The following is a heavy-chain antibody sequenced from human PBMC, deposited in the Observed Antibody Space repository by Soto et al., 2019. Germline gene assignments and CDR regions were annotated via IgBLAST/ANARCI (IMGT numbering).Heavy chain of an antibody. CDR3: ARHDPSSGAYFDY. CDR2: IYYSGST. Sequence: SETLSLTCTVSGGSISSSSYYWGWIRQPPGKGLEWIGSIYYSGSTYYNPSLKSRVTISVETSKNQFSLKLSSVTAADTAVYYCARHDPSSGAYFDYWGQGTLVTVSS. V-gene: IGHV4-39*01. J-gene: IGHJ4*02. D-gene: IGHD3-22*01. CDR1: GGSISSSSYY.